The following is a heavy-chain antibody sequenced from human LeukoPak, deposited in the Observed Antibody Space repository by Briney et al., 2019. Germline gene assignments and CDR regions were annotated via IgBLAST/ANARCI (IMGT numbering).Heavy chain of an antibody. Sequence: GGSLRLSCVASGFTFSSSWMTWVRQAPGKGLEWVASIREDGSQKTAVDSVRGRFTISRDNAKNSVYLQMDSLRAEDTAVYYCARAEGDYSSSSGGFDYWGQGTLVTVSS. J-gene: IGHJ4*02. D-gene: IGHD6-6*01. CDR2: IREDGSQK. V-gene: IGHV3-7*01. CDR3: ARAEGDYSSSSGGFDY. CDR1: GFTFSSSW.